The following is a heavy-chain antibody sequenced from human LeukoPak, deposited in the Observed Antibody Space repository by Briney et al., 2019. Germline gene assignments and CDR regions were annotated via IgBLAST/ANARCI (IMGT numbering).Heavy chain of an antibody. CDR2: INHSGSA. Sequence: SETLSLTCAVYGGSFSGYFWSWIRQPPGKRLEWIGEINHSGSANYNPSLKSRFSISVDTSNNQFSLKVNSVTAADTAVYYCAIKTVTEGVDYWGQGTLVTVSS. CDR1: GGSFSGYF. CDR3: AIKTVTEGVDY. V-gene: IGHV4-34*01. D-gene: IGHD3-10*01. J-gene: IGHJ4*02.